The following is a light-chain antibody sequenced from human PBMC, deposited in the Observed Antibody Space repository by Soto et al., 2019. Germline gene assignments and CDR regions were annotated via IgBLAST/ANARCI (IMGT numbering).Light chain of an antibody. CDR2: KAS. CDR3: QQYDRYPVT. Sequence: DGQMTQSPSTLAASVGDRVTITCRASQSVSTWLAWYQQKPGKPPKLLIYKASILQSGVSSRFSGSGSGTDFTLTISGLQPDDFATYYCQQYDRYPVTFGGGTKVDIK. J-gene: IGKJ4*01. CDR1: QSVSTW. V-gene: IGKV1-5*03.